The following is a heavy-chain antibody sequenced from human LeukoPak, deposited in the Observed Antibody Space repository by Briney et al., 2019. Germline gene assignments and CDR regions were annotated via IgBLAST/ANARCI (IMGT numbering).Heavy chain of an antibody. V-gene: IGHV1-18*01. CDR2: ISAYNGNT. CDR1: GYTFTSYG. D-gene: IGHD3-3*01. J-gene: IGHJ4*02. CDR3: ARDREGYDFWSGERDY. Sequence: ASVKVSCKASGYTFTSYGISWVRHAPGQGLEWMGWISAYNGNTNYAQKLQGRVTMTTDTSTSTAYMELRSLRSDDTAVYYCARDREGYDFWSGERDYWGQGTLVTVSS.